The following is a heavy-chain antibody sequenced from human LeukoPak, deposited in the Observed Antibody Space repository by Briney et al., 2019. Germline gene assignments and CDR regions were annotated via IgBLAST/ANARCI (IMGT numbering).Heavy chain of an antibody. D-gene: IGHD3-22*01. J-gene: IGHJ4*02. CDR1: GYSFTKYG. CDR3: AGNWPNYYDSSGYYPQLDY. V-gene: IGHV1-18*01. Sequence: ASVKVSCKASGYSFTKYGLNWVRQAPGQGLQWMGWISCYNGHTHYAQNFQGRVTMTTDTSTSTAYMELSSLRSEDTAVYYCAGNWPNYYDSSGYYPQLDYWGQGTLVTVSS. CDR2: ISCYNGHT.